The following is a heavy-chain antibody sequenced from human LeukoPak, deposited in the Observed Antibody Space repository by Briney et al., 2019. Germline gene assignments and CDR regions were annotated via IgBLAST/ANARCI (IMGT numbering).Heavy chain of an antibody. CDR1: GGSISSGGYY. CDR2: IYYSGST. Sequence: KASQTLSLTCTVSGGSISSGGYYWSWIRQHPGKGLEWIGYIYYSGSTYYNPSLKSRVTISVDTSKNQFSLKLSSVTAADTAVCYCARELAADHDAFDIWGQGTMVTVSS. J-gene: IGHJ3*02. V-gene: IGHV4-31*03. CDR3: ARELAADHDAFDI. D-gene: IGHD6-13*01.